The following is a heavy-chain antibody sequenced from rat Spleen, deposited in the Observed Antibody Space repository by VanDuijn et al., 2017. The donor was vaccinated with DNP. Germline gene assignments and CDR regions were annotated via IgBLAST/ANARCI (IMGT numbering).Heavy chain of an antibody. Sequence: EVQLVASGGGLVQPGRSLKLSCAVSGFIFSNYDMAWVRQAPTKGLEWVASISPSGGSTHFRDSVKGRFTISRDNAKNTLYLQMDSLGSEDTATYYCTRRDSSLLLHGFFDYWGQGVMVTVSS. CDR1: GFIFSNYD. V-gene: IGHV5S13*01. CDR3: TRRDSSLLLHGFFDY. CDR2: ISPSGGST. D-gene: IGHD1-1*01. J-gene: IGHJ2*01.